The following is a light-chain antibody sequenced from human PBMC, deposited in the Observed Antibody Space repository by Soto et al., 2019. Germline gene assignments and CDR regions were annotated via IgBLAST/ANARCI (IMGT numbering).Light chain of an antibody. Sequence: EIVMTQSPATLSVSPGERATLSCRASQSVSSNLAWYQQKPGQAPRLLIYGASTRATGIPARFIGSGSGTEFTLTISRRQSEDFAVYYCQQYNNWPPWTFGRGTKVQIK. J-gene: IGKJ1*01. CDR3: QQYNNWPPWT. CDR1: QSVSSN. V-gene: IGKV3-15*01. CDR2: GAS.